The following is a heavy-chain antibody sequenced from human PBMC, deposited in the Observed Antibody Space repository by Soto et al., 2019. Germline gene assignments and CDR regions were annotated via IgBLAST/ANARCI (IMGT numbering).Heavy chain of an antibody. CDR1: GGTFSSYA. CDR2: IIPIFGTA. D-gene: IGHD3-10*01. Sequence: GASVKVSCKASGGTFSSYAISWVRQAPGQGLEWMGGIIPIFGTANYAQKFQGRVTITADESTSTAYMELSSLRSEGTAVYYCARANPRVTMVRGAGNWFDPWGQGTLVTVPQ. CDR3: ARANPRVTMVRGAGNWFDP. J-gene: IGHJ5*02. V-gene: IGHV1-69*13.